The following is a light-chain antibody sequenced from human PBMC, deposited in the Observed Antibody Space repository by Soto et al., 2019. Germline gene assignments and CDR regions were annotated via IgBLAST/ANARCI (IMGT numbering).Light chain of an antibody. CDR2: GAS. CDR1: HNISSTY. V-gene: IGKV3-20*01. J-gene: IGKJ2*01. Sequence: EVVLTQSPGTLSLSPGEGATLSCRASHNISSTYLAWYQQKPGQAPRLLIYGASSRATGIPDRFSGSGSGTDFTLTVSRLEPEDFAVFYCQHYGSSMYTFGQGTKV. CDR3: QHYGSSMYT.